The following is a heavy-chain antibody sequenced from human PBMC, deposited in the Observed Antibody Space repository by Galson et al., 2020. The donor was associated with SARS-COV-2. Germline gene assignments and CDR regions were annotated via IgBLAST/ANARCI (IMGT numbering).Heavy chain of an antibody. V-gene: IGHV3-11*03. CDR1: GSTFSDYY. J-gene: IGHJ4*02. D-gene: IGHD3-10*01. CDR3: ASRFTLWQPLDY. Sequence: GGSLRLSCVASGSTFSDYYMSWIRQAPGKGLEWISNIDSSNSYTNYADSVRGRLSVSRDNGKNSLYLQMNSLRAEDTAVYYCASRFTLWQPLDYCGQGTLVTVSS. CDR2: IDSSNSYT.